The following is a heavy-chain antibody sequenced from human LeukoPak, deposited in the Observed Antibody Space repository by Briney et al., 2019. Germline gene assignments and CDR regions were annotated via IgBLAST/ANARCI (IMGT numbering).Heavy chain of an antibody. CDR1: GGSISSGGYY. CDR3: ARGTRDILEWFRGGYFDY. D-gene: IGHD3-3*01. J-gene: IGHJ4*02. V-gene: IGHV4-31*03. CDR2: SYYSGST. Sequence: SETLSLTCTVSGGSISSGGYYWSWVRQHPGRGVEWIGYSYYSGSTYYNPSLKSRVTISVDTSKNQFSLKLSSVTAADTAVYYCARGTRDILEWFRGGYFDYWGQGTLVTVSS.